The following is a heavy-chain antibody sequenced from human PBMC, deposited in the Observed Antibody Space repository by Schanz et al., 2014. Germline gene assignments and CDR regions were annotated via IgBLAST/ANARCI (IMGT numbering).Heavy chain of an antibody. CDR1: GFTFFGSFA. J-gene: IGHJ4*02. CDR3: AKVAPAATYLDS. CDR2: MSGSGSTA. D-gene: IGHD2-2*01. V-gene: IGHV3-23*01. Sequence: EVQPLESGGGLVQPGGSLRLSCVASGFTFFGSFAMSWVRQAPGKGLEWVSGMSGSGSTADYADSVKGRFTISRDNSRKTLYLQMNSLRADDTAVYYCAKVAPAATYLDSWGLGTLVTVSS.